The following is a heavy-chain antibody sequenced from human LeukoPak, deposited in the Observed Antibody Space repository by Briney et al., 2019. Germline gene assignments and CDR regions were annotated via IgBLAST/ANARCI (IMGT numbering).Heavy chain of an antibody. J-gene: IGHJ4*02. CDR1: GFIVSSNY. V-gene: IGHV3-53*01. CDR2: IYTGESA. CDR3: VRDSRVDNPGLY. Sequence: GGSLRLSCAVSGFIVSSNYMSWVRQAPGKGLEWVSVIYTGESASYADSVKGRLSISRDISENTLYLQMDSLRAEDTAVYYCVRDSRVDNPGLYWGQGTLVTVSS. D-gene: IGHD1-1*01.